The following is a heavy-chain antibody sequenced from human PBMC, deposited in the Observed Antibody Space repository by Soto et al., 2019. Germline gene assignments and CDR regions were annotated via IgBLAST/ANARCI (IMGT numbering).Heavy chain of an antibody. CDR1: GYSLTSYW. CDR3: ASHRGSGSGIPEGPAGY. V-gene: IGHV5-10-1*01. Sequence: GHALKISCKGSGYSLTSYWISWVRQMPGKGLEWIGTVDPSDSYTNYSPYFQGHVTIAADKSISTDYLQWRPLKASDTAMYYCASHRGSGSGIPEGPAGYRGQGTLVTVSS. D-gene: IGHD2-2*01. CDR2: VDPSDSYT. J-gene: IGHJ4*02.